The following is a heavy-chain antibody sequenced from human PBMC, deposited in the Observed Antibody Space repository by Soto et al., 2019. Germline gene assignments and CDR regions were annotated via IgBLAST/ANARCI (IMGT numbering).Heavy chain of an antibody. CDR2: INPNSGGI. CDR1: GYTFTGYY. D-gene: IGHD3-3*01. J-gene: IGHJ4*02. V-gene: IGHV1-2*04. Sequence: ASVKVSCKASGYTFTGYYMHWVRQAPGQGLEWMGWINPNSGGINYAQKFQGWVIMTRDTSISTAYMELSRLRSDDTAVYYCARAPYDFWSGYYGDSYYFDYWGQGTLVTVS. CDR3: ARAPYDFWSGYYGDSYYFDY.